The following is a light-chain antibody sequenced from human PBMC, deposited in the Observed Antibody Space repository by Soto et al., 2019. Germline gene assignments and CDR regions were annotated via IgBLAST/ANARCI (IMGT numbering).Light chain of an antibody. V-gene: IGKV3-15*01. Sequence: EIVMTHSPATLSVSPAERATLSCRASQSVSSNLAWYQQKPGQAPRLLIFGASTRATGIPARFSGSGSGTEFTLTISSLQSEDFAVYYCQQYHNWPNFGQGTKVDIK. CDR1: QSVSSN. J-gene: IGKJ1*01. CDR3: QQYHNWPN. CDR2: GAS.